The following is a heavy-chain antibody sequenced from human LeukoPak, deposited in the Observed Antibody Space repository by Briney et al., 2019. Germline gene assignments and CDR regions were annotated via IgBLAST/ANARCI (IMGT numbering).Heavy chain of an antibody. Sequence: GGPLRLSCAASGFTFSTSDMTWVRQAPGKGLEWVASSRVDNGGAYYGDSVKGRFTISRDNSQNTLDLQMNGLRAEDTDIYYCAKGSCGADVCFYFYYMHVWGKGTTVTVSS. D-gene: IGHD2-21*02. J-gene: IGHJ6*03. V-gene: IGHV3-23*01. CDR3: AKGSCGADVCFYFYYMHV. CDR2: SRVDNGGA. CDR1: GFTFSTSD.